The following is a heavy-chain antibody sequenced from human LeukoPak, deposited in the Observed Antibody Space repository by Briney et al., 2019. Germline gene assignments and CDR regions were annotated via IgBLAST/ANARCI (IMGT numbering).Heavy chain of an antibody. V-gene: IGHV3-33*08. CDR2: IWYHGNDV. D-gene: IGHD3-3*01. Sequence: GGSLRLSCAASGFTFRSYAMSWARQAPGKGLEWVALIWYHGNDVDYADSVKGRFTISRDNSKNTLYLQMNSVRAEDTAVYFCARDFWNEPSKYFDYWGQGTLVTVSS. CDR1: GFTFRSYA. CDR3: ARDFWNEPSKYFDY. J-gene: IGHJ4*02.